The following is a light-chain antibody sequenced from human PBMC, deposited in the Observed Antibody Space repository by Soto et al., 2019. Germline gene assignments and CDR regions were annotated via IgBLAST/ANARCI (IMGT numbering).Light chain of an antibody. V-gene: IGKV3-15*01. Sequence: ETVMMQSPATLSVSPGERATLSCWASPSVSTNLAWYQQKPGQAPRLLIYGASTRATGVPARFTGSGSGTEFTLTISSLQSEDFAVYYCQQYSNWPSFTFGQGTKLEIK. CDR2: GAS. CDR3: QQYSNWPSFT. J-gene: IGKJ2*01. CDR1: PSVSTN.